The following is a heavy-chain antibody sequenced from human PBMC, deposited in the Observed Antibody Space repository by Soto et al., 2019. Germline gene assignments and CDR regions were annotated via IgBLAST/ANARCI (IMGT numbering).Heavy chain of an antibody. J-gene: IGHJ4*02. V-gene: IGHV3-48*01. Sequence: EVQLVESGGGLVKPGGSLRLSCAASGFSFSNHYMNWVRQTPGKGLEWVSSINRDSTVIKYADSVKGRFTISRDNARNSLSLQRNSLRAEDTAVYYCLNGDYYVGPGTLVTVSS. CDR1: GFSFSNHY. CDR3: LNGDYY. D-gene: IGHD3-16*01. CDR2: INRDSTVI.